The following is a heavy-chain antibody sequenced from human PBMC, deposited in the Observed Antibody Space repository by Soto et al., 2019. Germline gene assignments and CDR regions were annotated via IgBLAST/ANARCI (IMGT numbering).Heavy chain of an antibody. J-gene: IGHJ3*02. D-gene: IGHD6-13*01. Sequence: ASVKVSCKASGYTFTSYDINWVRQATGQGLEWMGWMNPNSGNTGYAQKFQGRVTMTTDTSTSTAYMELRSLRSDDTAVYYCARHSWSEAFDIWGQGTMVTVSS. CDR3: ARHSWSEAFDI. CDR1: GYTFTSYD. V-gene: IGHV1-8*01. CDR2: MNPNSGNT.